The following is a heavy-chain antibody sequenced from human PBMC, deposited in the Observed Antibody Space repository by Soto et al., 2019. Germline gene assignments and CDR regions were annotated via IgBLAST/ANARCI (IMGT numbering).Heavy chain of an antibody. CDR2: ISGSGGST. D-gene: IGHD1-7*01. Sequence: GGSLRLSCAASGFTFSSYAMSWVRQAPGKGLEWVSAISGSGGSTYYADSVKGRFTISRDNSKNTLYLQMNSLRAEDTAVYYCAKSEVLNWNYPLVRDVWGQGTTVTVSS. V-gene: IGHV3-23*01. CDR3: AKSEVLNWNYPLVRDV. J-gene: IGHJ6*02. CDR1: GFTFSSYA.